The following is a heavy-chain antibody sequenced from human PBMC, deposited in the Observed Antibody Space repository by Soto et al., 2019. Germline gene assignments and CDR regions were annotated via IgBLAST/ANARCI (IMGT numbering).Heavy chain of an antibody. Sequence: ASVKVSCKASGYTFTRYDINCVRQATGQGLEWMGWMNPNSGNTGYAQKFQGRVTMTRNTSISTAYMELSSLRSEDTAVYYCATGSRYCSSTSCYAGAGYWGQGTLVTVSS. V-gene: IGHV1-8*01. J-gene: IGHJ4*02. D-gene: IGHD2-2*01. CDR3: ATGSRYCSSTSCYAGAGY. CDR2: MNPNSGNT. CDR1: GYTFTRYD.